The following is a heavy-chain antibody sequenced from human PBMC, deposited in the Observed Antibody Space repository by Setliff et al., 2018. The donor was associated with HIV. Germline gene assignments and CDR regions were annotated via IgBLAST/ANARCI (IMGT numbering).Heavy chain of an antibody. CDR2: TSTYSDER. CDR3: ARDWTVVSDFAFDI. D-gene: IGHD2-2*01. V-gene: IGHV1-18*01. J-gene: IGHJ3*02. CDR1: GGTFSSYA. Sequence: ASVKVSCKASGGTFSSYAISWVRQAPGQGLEWMGWTSTYSDERSYAQNLQGRVTITRDTSASTAYMELSSLRSEDTAVYYCARDWTVVSDFAFDIWGQGTMVTVSS.